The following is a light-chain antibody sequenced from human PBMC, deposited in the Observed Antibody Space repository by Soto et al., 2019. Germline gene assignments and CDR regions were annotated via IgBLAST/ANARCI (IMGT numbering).Light chain of an antibody. Sequence: AIQMTQSPPSLSASVGDRVMITCRASQDISKDLGWYQQKPGKAPKFLIYSATSTQSGVPSTFSGSGFGTDFTLTISSLQPEDFATYYCLQDHDYPRTFGQGTKVEF. CDR1: QDISKD. J-gene: IGKJ1*01. CDR3: LQDHDYPRT. CDR2: SAT. V-gene: IGKV1-6*01.